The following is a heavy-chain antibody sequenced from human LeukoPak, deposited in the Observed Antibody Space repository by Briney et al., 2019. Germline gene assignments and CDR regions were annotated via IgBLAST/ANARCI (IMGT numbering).Heavy chain of an antibody. J-gene: IGHJ4*02. Sequence: SETLSLTCTVSGGSISIYYWSWIRQPAGKGLEWIGHIYTNGSTKYNPSLKSRVTMSVDTSKNQLSLKLSSVTAADTAVYYCARGEAYYYDSSGYYYYFDYWGQGTLVTVSS. CDR2: IYTNGST. V-gene: IGHV4-4*07. D-gene: IGHD3-22*01. CDR1: GGSISIYY. CDR3: ARGEAYYYDSSGYYYYFDY.